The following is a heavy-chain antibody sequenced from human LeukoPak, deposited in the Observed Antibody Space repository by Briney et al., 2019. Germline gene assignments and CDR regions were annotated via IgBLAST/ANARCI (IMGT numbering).Heavy chain of an antibody. CDR2: ISGSGGST. Sequence: GGSLRLSCAASGFTFSSYATSWVRQAPGKGLEWVSAISGSGGSTYYADSVKGRFTISRDNSKNTLYLQMNSLRAEDTAVYYCAKEWVVAASRRGINWFDPWGQGTLVTVSS. J-gene: IGHJ5*02. CDR3: AKEWVVAASRRGINWFDP. V-gene: IGHV3-23*01. D-gene: IGHD2-15*01. CDR1: GFTFSSYA.